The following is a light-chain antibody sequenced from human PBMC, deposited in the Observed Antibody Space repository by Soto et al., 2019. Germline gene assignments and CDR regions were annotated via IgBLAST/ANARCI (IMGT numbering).Light chain of an antibody. Sequence: QSVLTQPPSASGTPGQRVTVSCSGSSSNIASNTVNWYQQLPGTAPKLLIYRNNQRPSGVPDRFSGSKSGTSASLAISGLRSDDEADYFCATWDDSLNGFYVFGTGTKLTVL. CDR1: SSNIASNT. CDR2: RNN. CDR3: ATWDDSLNGFYV. V-gene: IGLV1-44*01. J-gene: IGLJ1*01.